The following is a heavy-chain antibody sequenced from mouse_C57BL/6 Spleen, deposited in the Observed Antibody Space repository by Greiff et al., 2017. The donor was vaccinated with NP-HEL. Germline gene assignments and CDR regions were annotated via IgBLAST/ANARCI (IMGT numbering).Heavy chain of an antibody. CDR3: TTITTAKTWYFDV. CDR1: GFTFSNYW. J-gene: IGHJ1*03. Sequence: EVHLVESGGGLVQPGGSMKLSCVASGFTFSNYWMNWVRQSPEKGLEWVAQIRLKSDNYATHYAESVKGRFTISRDESKSSVYLQMNNLRAEDTGIYYCTTITTAKTWYFDVWGTGTTVTVSS. CDR2: IRLKSDNYAT. D-gene: IGHD1-1*01. V-gene: IGHV6-3*01.